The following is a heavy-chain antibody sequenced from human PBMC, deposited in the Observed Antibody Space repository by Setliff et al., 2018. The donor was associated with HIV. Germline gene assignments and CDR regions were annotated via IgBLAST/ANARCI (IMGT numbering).Heavy chain of an antibody. CDR2: ISTGGSFI. J-gene: IGHJ4*02. CDR1: GFTFSDYY. V-gene: IGHV3-11*01. D-gene: IGHD3-22*01. Sequence: GGSLRLSCAASGFTFSDYYMSWIRQAPGKGLEWVSYISTGGSFIYYADSVKGRFTISRDNAKNSLYLQMNSLRAEDTAVYYCARVTRYYDSSGYAFDYWGQGTLVTVSS. CDR3: ARVTRYYDSSGYAFDY.